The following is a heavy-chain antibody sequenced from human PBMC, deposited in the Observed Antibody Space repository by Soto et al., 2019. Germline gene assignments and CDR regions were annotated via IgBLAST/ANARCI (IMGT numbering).Heavy chain of an antibody. V-gene: IGHV4-39*01. CDR1: GGSISSSNYY. Sequence: QLQLQESGPGLVKPSETLSLTCIVSGGSISSSNYYWAWVRQPPGKGLEWIGSMYYSGNTYYNVSLKSRVTISVDTSKSQFFLKLSSVTAADTAIYYCSTTTGYWGQGILVSVS. CDR2: MYYSGNT. J-gene: IGHJ4*02. D-gene: IGHD1-1*01. CDR3: STTTGY.